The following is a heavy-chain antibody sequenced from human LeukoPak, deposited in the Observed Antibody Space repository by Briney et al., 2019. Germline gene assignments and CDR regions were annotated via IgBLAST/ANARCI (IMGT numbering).Heavy chain of an antibody. J-gene: IGHJ4*02. D-gene: IGHD6-19*01. CDR1: GGSMSPYH. CDR2: IYYSGST. Sequence: SETLSLACTVSGGSMSPYHWGWIRQPPGKGLEWTGYIYYSGSTNYNPSLNSRVTISVDTSKNQFSLRLSSVTAADTAIYYCARAVSGRFDYWGQGTLVTVSS. CDR3: ARAVSGRFDY. V-gene: IGHV4-59*08.